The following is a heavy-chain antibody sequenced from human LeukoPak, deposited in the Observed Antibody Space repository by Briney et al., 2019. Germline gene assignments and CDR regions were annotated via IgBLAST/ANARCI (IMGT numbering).Heavy chain of an antibody. Sequence: GGSLRLSCAASGFTFSDYYMSWIRQAPGKGLEWVSYISSSGITIYYADSVKGRFTISKDNAKNSLYLQMNSLRAEDTAMYYCARDSPRGDRYVFDYWGQGTLVTVSS. V-gene: IGHV3-11*01. J-gene: IGHJ4*02. CDR1: GFTFSDYY. CDR3: ARDSPRGDRYVFDY. CDR2: ISSSGITI. D-gene: IGHD2-21*02.